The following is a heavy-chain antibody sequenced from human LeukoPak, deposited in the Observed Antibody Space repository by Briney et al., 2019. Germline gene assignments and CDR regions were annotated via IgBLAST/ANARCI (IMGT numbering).Heavy chain of an antibody. Sequence: PGGSLRLSCAASGFTFHDHGMSWVRQAPGKGLEWVSALNWNGDNTGYADSVKGRFTISRDNAKKSLYLQMNSLTAEDTAFYYCAREEGPDFDCWGQGTLVTVSS. J-gene: IGHJ4*02. V-gene: IGHV3-20*04. CDR1: GFTFHDHG. CDR2: LNWNGDNT. CDR3: AREEGPDFDC.